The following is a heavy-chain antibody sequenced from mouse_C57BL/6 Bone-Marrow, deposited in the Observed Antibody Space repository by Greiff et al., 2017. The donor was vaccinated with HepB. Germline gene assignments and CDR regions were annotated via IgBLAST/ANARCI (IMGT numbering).Heavy chain of an antibody. Sequence: EVNVVESGGGLVQPGESLKLSCESNEYEFPSHDMSWVRKTPEKRLELVAAINSDGGSTYYPDTMERRFIIYRDNTKKTLYLQMSSLRSEDTALYYCARRGLYYAMDYWGQGTSVTVSS. CDR3: ARRGLYYAMDY. CDR1: EYEFPSHD. J-gene: IGHJ4*01. D-gene: IGHD6-1*01. CDR2: INSDGGST. V-gene: IGHV5-2*01.